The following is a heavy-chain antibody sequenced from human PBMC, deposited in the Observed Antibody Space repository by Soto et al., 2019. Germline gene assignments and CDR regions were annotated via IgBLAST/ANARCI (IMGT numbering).Heavy chain of an antibody. CDR3: ASRVDGVYYDSSGYQNIDY. CDR2: IYYSGST. V-gene: IGHV4-39*01. J-gene: IGHJ4*02. CDR1: GGSISSSSYY. Sequence: QLQLQESGPGLVKPSETLSLTCTVSGGSISSSSYYWGWIRQPPGKGLEWIGSIYYSGSTYYNPSLKSRVTISVDTSKNQFSLKLSSVTAADTAVYYCASRVDGVYYDSSGYQNIDYWGQGTLVTVSS. D-gene: IGHD3-22*01.